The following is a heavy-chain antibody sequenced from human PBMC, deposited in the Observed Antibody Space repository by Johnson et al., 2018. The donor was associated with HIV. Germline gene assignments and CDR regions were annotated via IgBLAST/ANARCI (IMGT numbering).Heavy chain of an antibody. CDR2: ISYDGSNK. Sequence: VHLVESGGGLVQPGGSLRLSCEASGITFSSYGMNWVRQAPGKGLEWVAVISYDGSNKYYADSVKGRFTISRDNSKNTLYLQMNSLRAEDTALYYCAKDRSTGWYPAFDIWGQGTMVTVSS. V-gene: IGHV3-30*19. CDR1: GITFSSYG. J-gene: IGHJ3*02. D-gene: IGHD6-19*01. CDR3: AKDRSTGWYPAFDI.